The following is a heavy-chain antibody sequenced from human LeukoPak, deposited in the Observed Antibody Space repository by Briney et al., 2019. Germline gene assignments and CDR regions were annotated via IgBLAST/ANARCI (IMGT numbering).Heavy chain of an antibody. D-gene: IGHD1-26*01. V-gene: IGHV4-39*07. J-gene: IGHJ6*03. Sequence: PSETLSLTCTVSGGSISSDNYYWGWIRQPPGKGLEWIGSIYHSGSTYYNPSLKSRVTISVDTSKNQFSLKLSSVTAADTAVYYCARVGSGSYPYYYYYMDVWGKGTTVTVSS. CDR2: IYHSGST. CDR3: ARVGSGSYPYYYYYMDV. CDR1: GGSISSDNYY.